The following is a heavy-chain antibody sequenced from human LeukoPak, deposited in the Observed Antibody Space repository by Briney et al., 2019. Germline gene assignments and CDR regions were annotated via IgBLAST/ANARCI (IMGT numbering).Heavy chain of an antibody. CDR2: INHSGSN. CDR1: GGSFSGYY. Sequence: PSETLSLTCAVYGGSFSGYYWSWIRQPPGKGLEWIGEINHSGSNNYNPSLKSRVTISVDTSKNQFSLKLSSVTAADTAVYYCAGPYYYYGMDVWGQGTTVTVSS. J-gene: IGHJ6*02. V-gene: IGHV4-34*01. CDR3: AGPYYYYGMDV.